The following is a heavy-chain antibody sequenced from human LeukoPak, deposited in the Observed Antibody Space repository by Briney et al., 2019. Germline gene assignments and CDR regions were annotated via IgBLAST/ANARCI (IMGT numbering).Heavy chain of an antibody. CDR1: GFTFSNYA. D-gene: IGHD3-16*01. J-gene: IGHJ4*02. V-gene: IGHV3-23*01. Sequence: GGSLRLSCAASGFTFSNYAMSWVRQAPGKGLEWVSAISGSASSASSTYYADSVKGRFTISRDNVKSSLYLQINSLRAEDTAVYYCARDYDGGDYWGQGTLVTVSS. CDR2: ISGSASSASST. CDR3: ARDYDGGDY.